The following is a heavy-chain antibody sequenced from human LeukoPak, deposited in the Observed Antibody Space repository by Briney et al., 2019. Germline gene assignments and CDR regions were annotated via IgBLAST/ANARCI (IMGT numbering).Heavy chain of an antibody. CDR1: GGSISSDF. CDR3: ARRYCSGGRCYEGFDP. D-gene: IGHD2-15*01. Sequence: SETLSLTCTASGGSISSDFWSWIRQPPGKGLEWIGYIYNSGITNYNPSLKSRVTISEDTSKNQSSLKLSSVTAADTAVYYCARRYCSGGRCYEGFDPWGQGTLVIVSS. V-gene: IGHV4-4*09. CDR2: IYNSGIT. J-gene: IGHJ5*02.